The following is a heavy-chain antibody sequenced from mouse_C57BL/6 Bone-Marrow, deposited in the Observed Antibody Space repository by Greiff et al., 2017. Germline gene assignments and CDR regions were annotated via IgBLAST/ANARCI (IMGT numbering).Heavy chain of an antibody. CDR1: GYTFTNYW. J-gene: IGHJ1*03. CDR3: ARRPDGDWYVDG. V-gene: IGHV1-63*01. Sequence: QVQLKESGAELVRPGTSVKMSCKASGYTFTNYWIGWAKQRPGHGLAWIGDIYPGGGYTNYNEKFKGKATLTADKSSSTAYMQFSSLTSEDSAIYYCARRPDGDWYVDGWGTGTTVTVSS. CDR2: IYPGGGYT.